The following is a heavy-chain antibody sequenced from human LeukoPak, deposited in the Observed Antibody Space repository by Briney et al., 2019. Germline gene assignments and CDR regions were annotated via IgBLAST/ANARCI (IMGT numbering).Heavy chain of an antibody. D-gene: IGHD4-17*01. V-gene: IGHV4-39*07. CDR3: ARSDDYGDIFDY. CDR1: GGSISSSSYY. CDR2: INHSGST. J-gene: IGHJ4*02. Sequence: PSETLSLTCTVSGGSISSSSYYWGWIRQPPGKGLEWIGEINHSGSTNYNPSLKSRVTISVDTSKNQFSLKLSSVTAADTAVYYCARSDDYGDIFDYWGQGTLVTVSS.